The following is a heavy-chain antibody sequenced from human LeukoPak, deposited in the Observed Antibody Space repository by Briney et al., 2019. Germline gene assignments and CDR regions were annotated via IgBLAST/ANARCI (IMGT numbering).Heavy chain of an antibody. CDR1: GFTFSSYA. CDR3: ARVPPVIVYYFDY. Sequence: GGSLRLSCAASGFTFSSYAMGWVRQAPGKGLEWVANIKQDGSEKYYVDSVKGRFTISRDNAKNSLYLQMNSLRAEDTAVYYCARVPPVIVYYFDYWGQGTLVTVSS. V-gene: IGHV3-7*01. CDR2: IKQDGSEK. J-gene: IGHJ4*02. D-gene: IGHD3-22*01.